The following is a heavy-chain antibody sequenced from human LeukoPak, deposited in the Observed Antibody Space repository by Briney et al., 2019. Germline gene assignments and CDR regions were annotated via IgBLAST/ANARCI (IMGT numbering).Heavy chain of an antibody. CDR3: ARLPPPGYSSGYYDHWFDP. CDR2: IYYSGST. Sequence: SETLSLTCTVSGGSISSSSYYWGWIRQPPGKGLEWIGSIYYSGSTYYNPSLKSRVTISVDTSKNQFSLKLSSVTAADTAVYYCARLPPPGYSSGYYDHWFDPWGQGTLVTVSS. CDR1: GGSISSSSYY. J-gene: IGHJ5*02. V-gene: IGHV4-39*01. D-gene: IGHD3-22*01.